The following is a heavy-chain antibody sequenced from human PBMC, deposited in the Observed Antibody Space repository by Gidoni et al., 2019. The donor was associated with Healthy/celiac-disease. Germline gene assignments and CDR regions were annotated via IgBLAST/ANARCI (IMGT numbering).Heavy chain of an antibody. Sequence: EVQLLESGGGLVQPGGSLRLSCAASGFTLSSYAMSWVRQAPGKGLGWVSAISGSGCSTYYADSVKGRFTISRDHFKNTLYLQMNSLRAEDTAVYYCAKAYPGGGSSWYGYFDLWGRGTLVTVSS. J-gene: IGHJ2*01. CDR1: GFTLSSYA. D-gene: IGHD6-13*01. CDR3: AKAYPGGGSSWYGYFDL. V-gene: IGHV3-23*01. CDR2: ISGSGCST.